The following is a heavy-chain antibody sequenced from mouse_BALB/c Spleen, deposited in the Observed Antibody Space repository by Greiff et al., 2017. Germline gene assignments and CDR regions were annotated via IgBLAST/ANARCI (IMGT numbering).Heavy chain of an antibody. CDR2: ILPGSGST. CDR3: ARNYYGYGNAMDD. Sequence: QVQLKQSGAELMKPGASVKISCKATGYTFSSYWIEWVKQRPGHGLEWIGEILPGSGSTNYNEKFKGKATFTADTSSNTAYMQLCSLTSEDSAVYYCARNYYGYGNAMDDWGQGTSVTVSS. D-gene: IGHD1-2*01. J-gene: IGHJ4*01. CDR1: GYTFSSYW. V-gene: IGHV1-9*01.